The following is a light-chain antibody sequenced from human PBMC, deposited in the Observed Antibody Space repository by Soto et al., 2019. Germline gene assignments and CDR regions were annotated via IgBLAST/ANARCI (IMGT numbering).Light chain of an antibody. J-gene: IGKJ1*01. Sequence: DIQMTQSPSTLSASVGDRVTITCRASQSISDLLAWYQQKPGKAPNLLIYKASSLESGVPSRFSGSGFGTEFPLTISGLQPDDFATYYCQQYNSYWTFGQGTQVEIK. CDR3: QQYNSYWT. V-gene: IGKV1-5*03. CDR1: QSISDL. CDR2: KAS.